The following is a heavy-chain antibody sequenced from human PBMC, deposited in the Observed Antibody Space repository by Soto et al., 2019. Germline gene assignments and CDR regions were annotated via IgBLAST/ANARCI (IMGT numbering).Heavy chain of an antibody. Sequence: SETLSLTCTVSGGSISSGGYYWSWIRQPPGKGLEWIGYIYYSGSTYYNPSLKSRLTISVDTSKNQFSLKLSSVTAADTAVYYCARAGRLRSFDYWGQGILVTVSS. CDR1: GGSISSGGYY. CDR2: IYYSGST. CDR3: ARAGRLRSFDY. V-gene: IGHV4-30-4*01. D-gene: IGHD4-17*01. J-gene: IGHJ4*02.